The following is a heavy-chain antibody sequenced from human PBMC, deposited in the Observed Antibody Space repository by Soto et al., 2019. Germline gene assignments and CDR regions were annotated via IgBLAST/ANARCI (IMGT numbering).Heavy chain of an antibody. CDR1: GGSISSSSYY. V-gene: IGHV4-39*01. CDR2: IYYSGST. J-gene: IGHJ6*02. CDR3: ARQHPGKTYYYYGMDV. Sequence: PSETLSLTCTVSGGSISSSSYYWGWIRQPPGKGLEWIGSIYYSGSTYYNPSLKSRVTISVDTSKNQFSLKLSSVTAADTAVYYCARQHPGKTYYYYGMDVWGQGTTVTVSS.